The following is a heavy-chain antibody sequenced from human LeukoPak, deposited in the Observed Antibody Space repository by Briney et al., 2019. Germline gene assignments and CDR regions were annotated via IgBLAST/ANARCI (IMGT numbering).Heavy chain of an antibody. Sequence: PGGSLRLSCAASGFTFSSYSMTWVRQAPGKGLEWVSSISSSSYIYYADSVKGRFTISRDNAKNSLYLQMNSLRAEDTAVYYCARDGYGGNDFDYWGQGTLVTVSS. V-gene: IGHV3-21*01. D-gene: IGHD4-23*01. CDR3: ARDGYGGNDFDY. CDR1: GFTFSSYS. J-gene: IGHJ4*02. CDR2: ISSSSYI.